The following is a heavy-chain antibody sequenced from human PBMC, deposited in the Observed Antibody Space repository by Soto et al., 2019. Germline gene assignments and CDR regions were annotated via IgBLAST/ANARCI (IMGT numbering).Heavy chain of an antibody. V-gene: IGHV1-18*04. CDR3: AIFQVLMGYAISCMDV. CDR1: GYTFTSYG. D-gene: IGHD2-8*01. CDR2: ISTNNGNT. J-gene: IGHJ6*02. Sequence: ASVKVSCKASGYTFTSYGINWVRPAPGQGLEWMGWISTNNGNTNYAQKFQGRVTMTKDSSTTTAYMDLRSLRSDATAVYYCAIFQVLMGYAISCMDVWGQGTALTGFS.